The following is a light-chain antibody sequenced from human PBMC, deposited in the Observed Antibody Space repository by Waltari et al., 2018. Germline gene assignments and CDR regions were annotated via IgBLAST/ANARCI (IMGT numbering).Light chain of an antibody. CDR1: NSNIGSNT. Sequence: QSVLTQPPSASGTPGQRVTISCSGSNSNIGSNTVNLYQRVPGTAPKLLIYSNDQRPSGVPDRFSASKSGTSASLAISGLQSEDEADYYCATWDDRLTGVVFGGVVFGGGTKVTVL. CDR3: ATWDDRLTGVVFGGVV. V-gene: IGLV1-44*01. J-gene: IGLJ3*02. CDR2: SND.